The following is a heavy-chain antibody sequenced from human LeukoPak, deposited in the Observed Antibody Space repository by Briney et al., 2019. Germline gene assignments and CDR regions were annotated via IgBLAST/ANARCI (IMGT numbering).Heavy chain of an antibody. V-gene: IGHV4-39*01. CDR3: ARHQLLWIVGATTTPLDY. J-gene: IGHJ4*02. CDR1: GCSISSSSYY. D-gene: IGHD1-26*01. Sequence: SETLSLTCTVSGCSISSSSYYWGWIRPPPGQGLAWIVSIYYSGSTYYNPSLKSRVTISVDTSKNQFSLKLSSVTAADTAVYYCARHQLLWIVGATTTPLDYWGQGTLVTVSS. CDR2: IYYSGST.